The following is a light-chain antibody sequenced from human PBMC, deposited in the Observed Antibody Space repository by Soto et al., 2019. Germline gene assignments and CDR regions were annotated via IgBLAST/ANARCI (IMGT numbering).Light chain of an antibody. J-gene: IGKJ2*01. CDR2: DAS. CDR3: RQRSTGPPNT. CDR1: QSVSSY. Sequence: EIVLTQSPATLSLSPGERATLSCRASQSVSSYLAWYQQKPGQAPRLLIYDASNRATGIPARFSGSGSGTDFTLPISGLEPEVLAFYNCRQRSTGPPNTLGQGTKRKIK. V-gene: IGKV3-11*01.